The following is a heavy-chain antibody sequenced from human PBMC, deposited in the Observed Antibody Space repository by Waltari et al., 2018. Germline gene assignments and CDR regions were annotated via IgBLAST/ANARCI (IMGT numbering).Heavy chain of an antibody. D-gene: IGHD3-16*01. Sequence: EVQLVESGGGLVQPGGSLRLSCAASGFTVRSNYMSWVRQAPGKGLVWVSVIYSGGSTYYADTVKGRFTISRHNSKNTLYLQMNSLRAEDTAVYYCARVIPLGGAVDAFDIWGQGTMVTVSS. CDR1: GFTVRSNY. J-gene: IGHJ3*02. CDR3: ARVIPLGGAVDAFDI. CDR2: IYSGGST. V-gene: IGHV3-53*04.